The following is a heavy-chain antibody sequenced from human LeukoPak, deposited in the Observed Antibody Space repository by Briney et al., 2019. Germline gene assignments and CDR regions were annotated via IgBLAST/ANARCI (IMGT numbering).Heavy chain of an antibody. J-gene: IGHJ4*02. D-gene: IGHD5-12*01. CDR3: ARGRIYPYYFDY. V-gene: IGHV4-4*07. Sequence: SETLSLTCTVSGGSISTYCWSWIRQPAGKGLEWIGHICTSGSTNYNPSLKSRVTMSVDTSKNQFSLNLTSVTAADTAVYYCARGRIYPYYFDYWGQGTLVTVSS. CDR1: GGSISTYC. CDR2: ICTSGST.